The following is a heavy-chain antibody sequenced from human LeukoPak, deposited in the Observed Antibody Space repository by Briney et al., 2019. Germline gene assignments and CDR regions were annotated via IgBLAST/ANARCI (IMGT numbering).Heavy chain of an antibody. D-gene: IGHD1-26*01. CDR1: GYIFTSFY. J-gene: IGHJ4*02. V-gene: IGHV1-2*06. Sequence: GASVKVSCKASGYIFTSFYMHWVRQAPGQGLEWMGRINPNSGGTNSVQKFQGRVTMTRDTSINTAYMELNSLRSDDTAVYYCARSSGSNFDFDYWGQGTLVTVSS. CDR3: ARSSGSNFDFDY. CDR2: INPNSGGT.